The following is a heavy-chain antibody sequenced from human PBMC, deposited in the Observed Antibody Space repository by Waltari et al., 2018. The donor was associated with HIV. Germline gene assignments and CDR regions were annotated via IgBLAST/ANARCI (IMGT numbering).Heavy chain of an antibody. CDR3: AKTYYGPTSYYNVGAFDV. D-gene: IGHD3-10*01. J-gene: IGHJ3*01. CDR2: INPFRGCT. V-gene: IGHV1-2*02. CDR1: GYNFNSFY. Sequence: VQLVQSGAQVKEPGDSVKVSCRASGYNFNSFYLHWVRQAPGQGLQWVGFINPFRGCTNYAQKFRGRVTLTRDTSIDTSFIELTRLGSDDTAVYYCAKTYYGPTSYYNVGAFDVWGQGTMVTVSS.